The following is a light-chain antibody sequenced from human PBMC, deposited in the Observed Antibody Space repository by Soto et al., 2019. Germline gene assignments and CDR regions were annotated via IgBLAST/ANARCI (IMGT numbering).Light chain of an antibody. Sequence: EIVLTQSPGTLSLSPGERATLSCRASQSVSSSYLAWYQKKPGQAPRLLIYGASSRATGIPDRISGGGSGTDFTLTISRLEPEDFAVYYCQQHINWPLTFGGGTKVEIK. CDR3: QQHINWPLT. CDR2: GAS. J-gene: IGKJ4*01. V-gene: IGKV3D-20*02. CDR1: QSVSSSY.